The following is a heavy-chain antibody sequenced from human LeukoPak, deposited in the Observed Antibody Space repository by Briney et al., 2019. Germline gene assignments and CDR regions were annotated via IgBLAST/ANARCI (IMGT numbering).Heavy chain of an antibody. Sequence: GGSLRLSCAASGFIFSSHPLNWVRQAPGKGLEWVSTISWNSGSIGYADSVKGRFTISRDNANNSLYLQMNSLRAEDTAFYYCAKGFRRSPSGMDVWGQGTTVTVSS. D-gene: IGHD2-21*01. CDR1: GFIFSSHP. V-gene: IGHV3-9*01. CDR2: ISWNSGSI. CDR3: AKGFRRSPSGMDV. J-gene: IGHJ6*02.